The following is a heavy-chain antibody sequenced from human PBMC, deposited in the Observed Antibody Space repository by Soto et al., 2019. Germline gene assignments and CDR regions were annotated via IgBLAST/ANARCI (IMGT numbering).Heavy chain of an antibody. V-gene: IGHV3-11*01. J-gene: IGHJ6*02. Sequence: GGSLRLSCAASGFTFSDYYMTWIRQAPGKGLEWVSYSSSSGSTIYYADSVKGRFTISRDNAKNSLSLQMNSLRADDTAVYYCARGKSISFYYFYYGLDVWGQGTTVTVSS. CDR3: ARGKSISFYYFYYGLDV. CDR1: GFTFSDYY. D-gene: IGHD3-3*02. CDR2: SSSSGSTI.